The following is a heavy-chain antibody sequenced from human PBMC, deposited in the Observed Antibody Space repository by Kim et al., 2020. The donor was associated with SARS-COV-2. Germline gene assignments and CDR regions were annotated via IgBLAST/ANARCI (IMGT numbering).Heavy chain of an antibody. V-gene: IGHV3-23*01. CDR3: AKVGAVDFFRLWWDS. Sequence: GGSLRLSCAASGFTFSSFAMTWVRQTPGKGLELVSIIGGSRPSTYYADSVKGRFTISRDNSRNTLYLQMNSLTVDDTAVYYCAKVGAVDFFRLWWDSWG. D-gene: IGHD2-15*01. CDR2: IGGSRPST. CDR1: GFTFSSFA. J-gene: IGHJ5*01.